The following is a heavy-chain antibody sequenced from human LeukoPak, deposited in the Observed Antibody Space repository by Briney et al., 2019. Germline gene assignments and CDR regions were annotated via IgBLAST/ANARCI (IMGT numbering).Heavy chain of an antibody. Sequence: GGSLRLSCAASGFTFSSYSMNWVRQAPGKGLEWVSSISSSSYIYYADSVKGRFTISRDNAKNSLYLQMNSLRAEDTAVYYCARDLDYVVWAQDYWGQGTLVTVSS. CDR2: ISSSSYI. J-gene: IGHJ4*02. CDR1: GFTFSSYS. D-gene: IGHD3/OR15-3a*01. V-gene: IGHV3-21*01. CDR3: ARDLDYVVWAQDY.